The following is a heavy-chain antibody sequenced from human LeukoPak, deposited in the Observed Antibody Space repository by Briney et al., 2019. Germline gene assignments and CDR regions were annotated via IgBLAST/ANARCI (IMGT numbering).Heavy chain of an antibody. Sequence: GASVKVSCTAPGYTFTSYGISWVRQAPGQGLEWMGWISTYNGNTNYAQKFQGRVTMTTATSRSTVYMELRSLRSDDTAVYYCARDRPSKYCSSTSCYIHPDYWGQGTLVTVSS. CDR2: ISTYNGNT. CDR1: GYTFTSYG. V-gene: IGHV1-18*01. D-gene: IGHD2-2*02. CDR3: ARDRPSKYCSSTSCYIHPDY. J-gene: IGHJ4*02.